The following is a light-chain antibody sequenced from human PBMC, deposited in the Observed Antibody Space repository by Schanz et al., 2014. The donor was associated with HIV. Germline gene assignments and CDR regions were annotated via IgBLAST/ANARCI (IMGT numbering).Light chain of an antibody. CDR1: SSNIGAGYD. J-gene: IGLJ2*01. Sequence: SGRRQPPSFSGAPGQRVTISCTGSSSNIGAGYDVHWYQQLPGTAPKLLIYDNTIRPSGVPDRFSGSKSGTSASLVISGLQSEDEADYFCATWDISQNGPVFGGGTKLTVL. CDR2: DNT. V-gene: IGLV1-40*01. CDR3: ATWDISQNGPV.